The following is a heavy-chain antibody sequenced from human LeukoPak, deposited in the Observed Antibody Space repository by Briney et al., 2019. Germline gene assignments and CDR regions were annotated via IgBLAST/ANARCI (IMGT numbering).Heavy chain of an antibody. CDR1: GGTFSSYA. CDR2: IIPIFGTA. D-gene: IGHD1-1*01. Sequence: SVKVSCKASGGTFSSYAISWMRQAPGQGLEWMGGIIPIFGTANYAQKFQGRVTITADKSTSTAYMELSSLRSEDTAVYYCARGGPLLESHPWGQGTLVTVSS. J-gene: IGHJ5*02. V-gene: IGHV1-69*06. CDR3: ARGGPLLESHP.